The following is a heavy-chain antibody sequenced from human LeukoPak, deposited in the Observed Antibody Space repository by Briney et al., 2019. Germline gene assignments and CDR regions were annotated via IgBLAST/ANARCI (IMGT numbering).Heavy chain of an antibody. Sequence: GGSLRLSCAASGFTFSSNWMHWVRQAPGRGLVWVSRINPDGSTTTYADSVKGRFTIFRDNAKNTLYLQMNSLRAEDAAVYFCIRSLMGESDYWGQGTLVSVSS. V-gene: IGHV3-74*01. CDR1: GFTFSSNW. J-gene: IGHJ4*02. CDR2: INPDGSTT. CDR3: IRSLMGESDY. D-gene: IGHD3-16*01.